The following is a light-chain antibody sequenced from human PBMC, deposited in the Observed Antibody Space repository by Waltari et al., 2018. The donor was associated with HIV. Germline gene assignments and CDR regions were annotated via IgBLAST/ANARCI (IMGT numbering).Light chain of an antibody. V-gene: IGLV3-21*04. J-gene: IGLJ3*02. CDR1: NIEGKS. CDR3: QVWDSGSDHRV. CDR2: YDS. Sequence: SYVLTQPPSVSVAPGKTARITCGGDNIEGKSVHWYHQKPGQAPVVVMSYDSVRPSGIPGRLSGSKSGNAATLTSSRVEAGDEADYYCQVWDSGSDHRVFGGGTKLTVL.